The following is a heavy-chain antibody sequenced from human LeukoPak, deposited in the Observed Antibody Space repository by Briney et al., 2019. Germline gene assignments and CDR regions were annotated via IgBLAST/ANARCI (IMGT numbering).Heavy chain of an antibody. V-gene: IGHV3-33*01. Sequence: GRSLRLSCAASGFTFSSYGMHWVRQAPGKGLEWVAVIWYDGSDEYYADSVKGRFTISRDNFKNTLYLQMNSLTAEDTAVYYCARTNLYVDTAVNDAFDIWGQGTMVTVSS. CDR3: ARTNLYVDTAVNDAFDI. D-gene: IGHD5-18*01. J-gene: IGHJ3*02. CDR2: IWYDGSDE. CDR1: GFTFSSYG.